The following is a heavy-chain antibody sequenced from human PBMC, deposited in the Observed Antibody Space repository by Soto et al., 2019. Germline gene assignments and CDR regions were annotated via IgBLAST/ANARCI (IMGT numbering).Heavy chain of an antibody. CDR1: GDSISSGTYY. Sequence: SETLSLTCTVSGDSISSGTYYWGWIRQPPGKRLEWIASTYYSGTTYYNLSLKSRVTISVDTSKNQFSLKLSSVTAADAAMYYCARHQTIQGEGNGYYYAMDVWGQGTTVTVSS. CDR3: ARHQTIQGEGNGYYYAMDV. V-gene: IGHV4-39*01. CDR2: TYYSGTT. D-gene: IGHD3-16*01. J-gene: IGHJ6*02.